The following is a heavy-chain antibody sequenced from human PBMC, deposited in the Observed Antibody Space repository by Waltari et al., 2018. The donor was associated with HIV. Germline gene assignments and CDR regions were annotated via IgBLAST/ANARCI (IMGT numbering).Heavy chain of an antibody. J-gene: IGHJ4*02. Sequence: QVQLVESGGGVVQPGRSLRLSCAASGSTVRRYAMHWVRQAPGKGLEWVAVISYYGDNKYYADSVKGRFTISRDNSTNTLYLQMNSLRAEDTAVYYCAKGASGWSPGYWGQGTLVTVSS. D-gene: IGHD6-19*01. CDR2: ISYYGDNK. CDR1: GSTVRRYA. CDR3: AKGASGWSPGY. V-gene: IGHV3-30*18.